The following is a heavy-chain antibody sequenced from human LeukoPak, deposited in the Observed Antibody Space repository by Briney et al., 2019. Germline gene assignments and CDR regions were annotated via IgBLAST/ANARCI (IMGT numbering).Heavy chain of an antibody. Sequence: TSETLSLTCTVSGGFISSGDYIWSWIRQPPGKGLEWIGYIYYSGSGSTFYNPSLKSRITISVDTSKNHFSLRLSSVTAADTAVYYCARGPYCSSTSCYPRYYFDYWGQGTLVTVSS. D-gene: IGHD2-2*01. J-gene: IGHJ4*02. CDR1: GGFISSGDYI. V-gene: IGHV4-30-4*01. CDR2: IYYSGSGST. CDR3: ARGPYCSSTSCYPRYYFDY.